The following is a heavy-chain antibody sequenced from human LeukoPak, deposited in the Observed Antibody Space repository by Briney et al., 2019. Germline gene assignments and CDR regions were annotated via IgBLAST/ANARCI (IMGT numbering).Heavy chain of an antibody. CDR1: GYTFTCHY. Sequence: ASVKVSCKASGYTFTCHYMHWVRQAPGQGLEWMGWNHPNSGGTNYAQKFQGRVTMTRDTSISTAYMDLSRLKSDDTAVYYCTRGIAARYWGQGTLVTVSS. CDR3: TRGIAARY. V-gene: IGHV1-2*02. CDR2: NHPNSGGT. J-gene: IGHJ4*02. D-gene: IGHD6-13*01.